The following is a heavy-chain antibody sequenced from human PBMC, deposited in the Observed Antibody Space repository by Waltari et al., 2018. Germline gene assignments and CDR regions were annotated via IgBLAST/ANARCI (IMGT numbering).Heavy chain of an antibody. CDR1: GYSLTNYE. V-gene: IGHV1-18*04. D-gene: IGHD3-9*01. Sequence: QVHLVQSGAEVKKPGASVKVSCKASGYSLTNYEIYWVRQAPGQGLEWLGWISVHNDKTKYAQKLQGRVTMTTDTSTNTAYMELRSLRSDDTAVYYCARGGYFDWLLLDWGQGTPVTVSS. CDR2: ISVHNDKT. J-gene: IGHJ4*02. CDR3: ARGGYFDWLLLD.